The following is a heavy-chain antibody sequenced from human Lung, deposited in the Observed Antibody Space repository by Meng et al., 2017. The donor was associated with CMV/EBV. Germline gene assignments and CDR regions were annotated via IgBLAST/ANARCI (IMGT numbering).Heavy chain of an antibody. Sequence: SGPTLVXPTETLTLTCTVSGFSLSNARMGVSWIRQPPGKALEWLAHIFSNDEKSYSTSLKSRLTIPKDTSKSQVVLTMTNMDPVDTATYYCARIRALRFLEWLKVGAYYGMDVWGQGTTVTVSS. D-gene: IGHD3-3*01. J-gene: IGHJ6*02. V-gene: IGHV2-26*01. CDR2: IFSNDEK. CDR1: GFSLSNARMG. CDR3: ARIRALRFLEWLKVGAYYGMDV.